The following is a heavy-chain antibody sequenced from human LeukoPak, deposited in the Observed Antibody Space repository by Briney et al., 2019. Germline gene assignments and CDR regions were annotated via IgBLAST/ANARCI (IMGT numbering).Heavy chain of an antibody. J-gene: IGHJ1*01. Sequence: ASVKVSCKASGHTLTVHYIHWVRQGPGQGLEWLGWVTLHSGDTHYAQKYQGRLTMTSDTSISTGYMELSRLQFDDTAVYYCAREGQLGLDNWGQGTLVTVSS. CDR1: GHTLTVHY. CDR2: VTLHSGDT. CDR3: AREGQLGLDN. V-gene: IGHV1-2*02. D-gene: IGHD1-1*01.